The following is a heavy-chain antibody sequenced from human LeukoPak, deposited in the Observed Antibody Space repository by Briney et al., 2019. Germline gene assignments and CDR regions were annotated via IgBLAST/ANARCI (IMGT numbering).Heavy chain of an antibody. D-gene: IGHD3-22*01. V-gene: IGHV3-23*01. Sequence: GGSLRLSCAASGFTFSSYAMSWVRQAPGKGLEWVSAISGSGGSTYYADSVKGRFTISRDNSKNTLYLQMNSLRGEDTAVYYCTRERSSSNYDDAFDIWGQGTMVTVSS. CDR3: TRERSSSNYDDAFDI. CDR1: GFTFSSYA. J-gene: IGHJ3*02. CDR2: ISGSGGST.